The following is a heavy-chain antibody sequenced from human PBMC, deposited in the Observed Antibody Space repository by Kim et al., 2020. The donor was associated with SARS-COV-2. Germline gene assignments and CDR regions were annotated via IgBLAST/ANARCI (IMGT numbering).Heavy chain of an antibody. V-gene: IGHV3-30*04. CDR2: ISYDGSNK. J-gene: IGHJ6*01. CDR3: ARGEVVRFVFTAPLYYY. Sequence: GGSLRLSCAASGFTFSSYAMHWVRQAPGKGLEWVAVISYDGSNKYYADSVKGRFTISRDNSKNTLYLQMNSLRAEDTVVYYCARGEVVRFVFTAPLYYY. CDR1: GFTFSSYA. D-gene: IGHD2-15*01.